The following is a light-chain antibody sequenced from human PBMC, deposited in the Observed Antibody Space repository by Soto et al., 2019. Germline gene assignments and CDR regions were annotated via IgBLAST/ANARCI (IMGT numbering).Light chain of an antibody. Sequence: EIVLTQSPGTLSLSPGERDTLSCRASQSVSSSYLAWYQQKPGQAPRLLIYGTSSRATAIPDRFSGSWSGTDFTLTISRLEPEDFAVYYCQQYGSSSWTFGQGTKVDIK. CDR2: GTS. J-gene: IGKJ1*01. CDR3: QQYGSSSWT. CDR1: QSVSSSY. V-gene: IGKV3-20*01.